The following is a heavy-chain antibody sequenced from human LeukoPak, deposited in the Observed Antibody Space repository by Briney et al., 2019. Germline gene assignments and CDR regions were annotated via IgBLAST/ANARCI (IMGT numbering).Heavy chain of an antibody. V-gene: IGHV1-58*01. CDR1: GFTVTSSA. Sequence: ASVKVSCKASGFTVTSSAVQWVRQARGQRLEWIGWIVVGSGNTNYAQKFQERVTITRDMSTSTAYMELSSLRSEDTAVYYCAAGPYDFWSGSAYGMDVWGQGTTVTVSS. J-gene: IGHJ6*02. CDR3: AAGPYDFWSGSAYGMDV. CDR2: IVVGSGNT. D-gene: IGHD3-3*01.